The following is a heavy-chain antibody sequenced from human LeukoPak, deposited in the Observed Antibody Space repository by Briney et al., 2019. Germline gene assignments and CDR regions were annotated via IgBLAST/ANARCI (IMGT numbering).Heavy chain of an antibody. CDR3: AKDRRVAAAVSAFGY. D-gene: IGHD6-13*01. Sequence: GGSLRLSCAASGFTFSSYAMSWVRQAPGKGLEWVSAISGSGGSTYYADSVKGRFTISRDNSKDTLYLQMNSLRAEDTAVYYCAKDRRVAAAVSAFGYWGQGTLVTVSS. J-gene: IGHJ4*02. V-gene: IGHV3-23*01. CDR1: GFTFSSYA. CDR2: ISGSGGST.